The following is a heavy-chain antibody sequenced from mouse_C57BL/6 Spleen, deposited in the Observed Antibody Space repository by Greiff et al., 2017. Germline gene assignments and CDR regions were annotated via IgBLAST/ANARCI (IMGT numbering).Heavy chain of an antibody. Sequence: VQLQQSGAELVRPGASVKLSCKASGYTFTDYYINWVKQRPGQGLEWIARIYPGSGNTYYNEKFKGKATLTAEKSSSTAYMQLSSLTSEDSAVYFCARNNYGSPGAMDYWGQGTSVTVSS. CDR2: IYPGSGNT. CDR1: GYTFTDYY. CDR3: ARNNYGSPGAMDY. D-gene: IGHD1-1*01. V-gene: IGHV1-76*01. J-gene: IGHJ4*01.